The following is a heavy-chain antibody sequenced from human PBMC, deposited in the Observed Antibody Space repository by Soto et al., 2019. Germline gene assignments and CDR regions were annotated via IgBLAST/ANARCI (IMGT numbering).Heavy chain of an antibody. V-gene: IGHV3-66*01. CDR2: IYSGGST. J-gene: IGHJ6*03. CDR1: GFTVSSNY. Sequence: EVQLVESGGGLVQPGGSLRLSCAASGFTVSSNYMSWVRQAPGKGLEWVSVIYSGGSTYYADSVKGRFTISRDNSKNTLYLKMNSLRAEDTAVYYCVGSGSYYIDYYYYYMDVWGKGTTVTVSS. CDR3: VGSGSYYIDYYYYYMDV. D-gene: IGHD3-10*01.